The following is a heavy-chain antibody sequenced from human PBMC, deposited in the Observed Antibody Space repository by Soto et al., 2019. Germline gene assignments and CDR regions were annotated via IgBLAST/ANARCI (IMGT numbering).Heavy chain of an antibody. V-gene: IGHV1-69*01. Sequence: QVQLVQSGAELKKPGSSVKVSCKASGGTFSKYAISWVRQAPGQGLEWLGGIIPMFGTPNYAQKFQGRVTISADESTTTACLELSSLRAADTAVYFCARPLLDRNFCHGLAVWGHGTTVTVSS. CDR3: ARPLLDRNFCHGLAV. J-gene: IGHJ6*02. D-gene: IGHD2-21*02. CDR2: IIPMFGTP. CDR1: GGTFSKYA.